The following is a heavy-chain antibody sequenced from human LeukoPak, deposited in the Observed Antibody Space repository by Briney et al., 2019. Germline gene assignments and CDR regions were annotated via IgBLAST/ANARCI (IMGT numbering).Heavy chain of an antibody. Sequence: GASVKVSCKASGGTFSSYAISWVRQAPGQGLEWMGGIIPIFGTANYAQKFRGRVTITTDESTSTAYMELSSLRSEDTAVYYCAAANGALASFDYWGQGTLVTVSS. CDR2: IIPIFGTA. V-gene: IGHV1-69*05. CDR1: GGTFSSYA. CDR3: AAANGALASFDY. J-gene: IGHJ4*02. D-gene: IGHD2-8*01.